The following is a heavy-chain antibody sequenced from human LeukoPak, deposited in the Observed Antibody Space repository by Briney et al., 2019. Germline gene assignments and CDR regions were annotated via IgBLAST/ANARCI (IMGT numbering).Heavy chain of an antibody. CDR1: RYTFTSYA. J-gene: IGHJ5*02. V-gene: IGHV1-3*01. D-gene: IGHD6-19*01. CDR3: ARCIAVAGTSNWFDP. CDR2: INAGNGNT. Sequence: GASVKVSCKASRYTFTSYAMHWVRQAPGQRLEWMGWINAGNGNTKYSQKFQGRVTITRDTSASTAYMELSSLRSEDTAVYYCARCIAVAGTSNWFDPWGQGTLVTVSS.